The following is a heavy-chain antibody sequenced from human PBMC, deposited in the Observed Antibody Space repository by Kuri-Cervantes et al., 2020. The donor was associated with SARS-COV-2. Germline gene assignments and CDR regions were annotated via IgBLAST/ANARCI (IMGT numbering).Heavy chain of an antibody. CDR3: ARDVDPYYDYWSGSAGY. Sequence: GGSLRLSCAASGFSFSSYWMHWVRQAPGKGLVWVSRIYTEGSTASYADSVKGRFTISRDNAKNTPFLQMNSLRAEDTAVYYCARDVDPYYDYWSGSAGYWGQGTLVTVSS. D-gene: IGHD3-3*01. J-gene: IGHJ4*02. V-gene: IGHV3-74*01. CDR1: GFSFSSYW. CDR2: IYTEGSTA.